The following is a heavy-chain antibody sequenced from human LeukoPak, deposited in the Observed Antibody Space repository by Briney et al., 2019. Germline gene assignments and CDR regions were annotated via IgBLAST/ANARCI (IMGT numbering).Heavy chain of an antibody. D-gene: IGHD5-24*01. CDR3: ARGWLQLDY. V-gene: IGHV4-61*02. CDR2: IYTSGST. Sequence: SETLSLTCTVSGGSISSGSYYWSWIRQPAGKGLEWIGRIYTSGSTNYNPSLKSRVTISVDTSKDQFSLKLSSVTAADTAVYYCARGWLQLDYWGQGALVTVSS. J-gene: IGHJ4*02. CDR1: GGSISSGSYY.